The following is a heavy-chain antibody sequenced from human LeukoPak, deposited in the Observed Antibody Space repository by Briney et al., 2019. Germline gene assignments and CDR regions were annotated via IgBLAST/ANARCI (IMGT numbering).Heavy chain of an antibody. CDR1: GFTFTGYA. D-gene: IGHD3-22*01. J-gene: IGHJ4*02. CDR2: ISSDGSNK. Sequence: PGGSLRLSCAASGFTFTGYAMLWVRQAPGKGLEWVAVISSDGSNKYYADSVRGRFTISRVNSKNTVDLQMNSLRAEDTAVYYCARGDYYDSSGYYCWGQGTLVTVSS. V-gene: IGHV3-30*04. CDR3: ARGDYYDSSGYYC.